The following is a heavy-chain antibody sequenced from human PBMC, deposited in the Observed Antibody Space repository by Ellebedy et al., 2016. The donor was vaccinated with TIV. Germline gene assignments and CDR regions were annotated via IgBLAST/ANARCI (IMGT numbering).Heavy chain of an antibody. CDR3: ARGGLFYSALPRYHYYVDV. D-gene: IGHD3-16*02. CDR1: GGSISNVLSY. J-gene: IGHJ6*03. CDR2: ISDRGRT. V-gene: IGHV4-39*07. Sequence: SETLSLTXSVSGGSISNVLSYWSWIRQSPGKALEWIGEISDRGRTNYNPSLKSRVTLSVDPSKNQFSVHLRSVTPADTATYFCARGGLFYSALPRYHYYVDVWGKGTTVTVSS.